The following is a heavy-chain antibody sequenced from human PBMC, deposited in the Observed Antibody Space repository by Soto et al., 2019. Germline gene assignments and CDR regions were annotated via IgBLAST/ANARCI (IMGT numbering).Heavy chain of an antibody. CDR2: IWYDGSNK. CDR1: GFTFSSYG. Sequence: QPGGSLRLSCAASGFTFSSYGMHWVRQSPGKGLEWVAVIWYDGSNKYYADSVKGRFTISRDNSKNTLYLQMNSLRAEDTAVYYCARDADGDTIFGVVIIPSYGMDVWGQGITVTVSS. V-gene: IGHV3-33*01. CDR3: ARDADGDTIFGVVIIPSYGMDV. D-gene: IGHD3-3*01. J-gene: IGHJ6*02.